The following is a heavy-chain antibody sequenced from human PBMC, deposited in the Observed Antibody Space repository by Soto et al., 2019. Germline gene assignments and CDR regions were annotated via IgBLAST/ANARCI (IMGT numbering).Heavy chain of an antibody. D-gene: IGHD1-26*01. J-gene: IGHJ5*02. CDR3: ARDRYSGSFNWFDP. CDR1: GGSISSYY. Sequence: QVQLQESGPGLVKPSETLSLTCTVSGGSISSYYWSWIRQPPGKGLEWIGYIYYSGSTNYNPSLKSRVTISVDTSKNQFSLKLSSVTAADTAVYYCARDRYSGSFNWFDPWGQGTLVTVSS. V-gene: IGHV4-59*01. CDR2: IYYSGST.